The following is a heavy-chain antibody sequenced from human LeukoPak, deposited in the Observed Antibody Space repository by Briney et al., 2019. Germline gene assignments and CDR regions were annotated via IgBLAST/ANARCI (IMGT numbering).Heavy chain of an antibody. J-gene: IGHJ6*03. V-gene: IGHV4-59*12. Sequence: PSETLSLTCTVSGGSISSYYWSWIRQPPGKGLEWIGYIYYSGSTNYNPSLKSRVTISVDTSKNQFSLKLSSVTAADTAVYYCARGLYNTYYYYMDVWGKGATVTVSS. CDR3: ARGLYNTYYYYMDV. CDR1: GGSISSYY. CDR2: IYYSGST. D-gene: IGHD2-2*02.